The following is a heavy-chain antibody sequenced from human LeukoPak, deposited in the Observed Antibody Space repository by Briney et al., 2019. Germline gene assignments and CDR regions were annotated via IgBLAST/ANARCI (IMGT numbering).Heavy chain of an antibody. CDR1: GGSFSGYY. CDR2: INHSGST. Sequence: PSETLSLTCAVYGGSFSGYYWSWIRQPPGKGLEWIGEINHSGSTNYNPSLKSRVTISVDTSKNQFSLKLSSVTAADTAVYYCARDGEGGYGDPLFDYWGQGTLVTVSS. CDR3: ARDGEGGYGDPLFDY. D-gene: IGHD4-17*01. V-gene: IGHV4-34*01. J-gene: IGHJ4*02.